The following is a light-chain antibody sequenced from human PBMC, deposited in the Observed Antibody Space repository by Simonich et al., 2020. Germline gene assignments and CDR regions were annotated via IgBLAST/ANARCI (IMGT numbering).Light chain of an antibody. V-gene: IGKV3-15*01. J-gene: IGKJ3*01. CDR1: QRVSSN. Sequence: EIVMTQSPATLSVSPGERATLSCRASQRVSSNLTWYQQKPGQAHRLLIYGASTRATGIPARFSGSGSGTEFTLTISSMQSEDFAVYYCQQYNNWPMFTFGPGTKVDIK. CDR3: QQYNNWPMFT. CDR2: GAS.